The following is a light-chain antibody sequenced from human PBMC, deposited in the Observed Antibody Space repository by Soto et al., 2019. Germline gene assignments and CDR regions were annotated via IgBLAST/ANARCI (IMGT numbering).Light chain of an antibody. CDR1: QGISSY. V-gene: IGKV1-9*01. Sequence: DIQLTQSPSFLSASVGDRVTITCRASQGISSYLAWYQQKPGKAPKLLIYGASTLQRGVSSRFSGSGSGTEFTLISSSLQPEDFATYYCQQLKSYPITFGQGTRLDIK. CDR3: QQLKSYPIT. CDR2: GAS. J-gene: IGKJ5*01.